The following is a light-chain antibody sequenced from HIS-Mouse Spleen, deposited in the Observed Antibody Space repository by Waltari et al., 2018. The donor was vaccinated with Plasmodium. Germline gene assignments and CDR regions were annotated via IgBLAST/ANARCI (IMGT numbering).Light chain of an antibody. CDR1: QSISSY. V-gene: IGKV1-39*01. CDR2: AAS. J-gene: IGKJ1*01. Sequence: DIQMTQSPSSLSASVGDRVTITCRASQSISSYLNWYQQKPGKAPKLLIYAASSLQSGFPSRCSGSGSGTDFTLTISSLQPEDFATYYCQQSYSTWTFGQGTKVEIK. CDR3: QQSYSTWT.